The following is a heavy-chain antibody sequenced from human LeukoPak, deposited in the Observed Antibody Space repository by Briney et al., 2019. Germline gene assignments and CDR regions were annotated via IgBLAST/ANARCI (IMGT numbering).Heavy chain of an antibody. CDR3: ARDRGGAVDSSSWPDWYFDL. CDR1: GGSISSYY. CDR2: IYYSGST. V-gene: IGHV4-59*01. D-gene: IGHD6-13*01. Sequence: SETLSLTCTVSGGSISSYYWSWIRQPPGKGLEWIGYIYYSGSTNYNPSLKSRVTISVDTSKNQFSLKLSSVTAADTAVYYCARDRGGAVDSSSWPDWYFDLWGRGTLVTVSS. J-gene: IGHJ2*01.